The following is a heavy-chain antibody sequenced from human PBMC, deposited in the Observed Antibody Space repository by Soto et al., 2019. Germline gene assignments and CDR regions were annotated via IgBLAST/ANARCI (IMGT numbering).Heavy chain of an antibody. CDR2: IYSSGTT. V-gene: IGHV4-39*01. CDR3: AKRAWGVALDY. D-gene: IGHD3-10*01. J-gene: IGHJ4*02. CDR1: GDSITSSSYY. Sequence: QLQLQESGPGLVKPSETLSLTCTVSGDSITSSSYYWGWIRQPPGKGLEWIGSIYSSGTTYYNPSLKSRVTISVDTSKNQFSLKLNSLTAADTAVYYCAKRAWGVALDYWGQGTLVTVSS.